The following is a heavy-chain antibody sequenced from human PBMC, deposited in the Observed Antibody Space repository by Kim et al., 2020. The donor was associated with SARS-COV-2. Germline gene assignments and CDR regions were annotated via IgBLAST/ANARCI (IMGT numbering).Heavy chain of an antibody. Sequence: GGSLRLSCAASGFTFSSYSMNWVRQAPGKGLEWVSSISSSSSYIYYADSVKGRFTISRDNAKNSLYLQMNSLRAEDTAVYYCARVGNMVRTFDIWGQGTMVTVSS. CDR3: ARVGNMVRTFDI. CDR1: GFTFSSYS. D-gene: IGHD3-10*01. V-gene: IGHV3-21*01. CDR2: ISSSSSYI. J-gene: IGHJ3*02.